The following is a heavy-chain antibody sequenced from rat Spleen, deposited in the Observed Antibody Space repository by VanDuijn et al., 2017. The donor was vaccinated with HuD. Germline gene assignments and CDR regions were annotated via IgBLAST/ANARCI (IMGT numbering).Heavy chain of an antibody. CDR1: GFSLTGYS. J-gene: IGHJ4*01. Sequence: QVQLMESGPGLVQPSETLSLTCTVPGFSLTGYSVHWVRQPPGKGLEWMGVMWRGGSTEYNSALKSRLSISRDTSKNHIFLKMNSLQSEDTATYHCARAPGNGYVMDAWGQGASVTVSS. CDR2: MWRGGST. D-gene: IGHD5-1*01. CDR3: ARAPGNGYVMDA. V-gene: IGHV2-45*01.